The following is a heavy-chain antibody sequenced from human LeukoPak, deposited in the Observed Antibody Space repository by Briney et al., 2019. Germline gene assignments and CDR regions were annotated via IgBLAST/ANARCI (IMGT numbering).Heavy chain of an antibody. V-gene: IGHV3-30*04. J-gene: IGHJ3*02. Sequence: GGSLRLSCAASGFTFSSYAMHWVRQAPGKVLEWVAAISYDGSNKYSADSVEGRFTIYRDNSKNTLYLQMNSLRADDTAVYYCAGVDAAMPDAFDIWGQGTTVTVSS. D-gene: IGHD5-18*01. CDR3: AGVDAAMPDAFDI. CDR1: GFTFSSYA. CDR2: ISYDGSNK.